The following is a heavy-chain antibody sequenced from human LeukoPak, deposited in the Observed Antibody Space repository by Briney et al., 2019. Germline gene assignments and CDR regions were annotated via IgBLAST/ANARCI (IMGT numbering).Heavy chain of an antibody. Sequence: GGSLRLSCAASGFIFSRDSMNWVRQAPGKGLEWVAYINGGGSPIYYADSVRGRFTISSDNAKNSLYLQMNSLRAEDTAVYYCVRDNPRCCGVIPSNIDDYWGQGTLVTVSS. V-gene: IGHV3-48*01. CDR3: VRDNPRCCGVIPSNIDDY. CDR1: GFIFSRDS. D-gene: IGHD2/OR15-2a*01. J-gene: IGHJ4*02. CDR2: INGGGSPI.